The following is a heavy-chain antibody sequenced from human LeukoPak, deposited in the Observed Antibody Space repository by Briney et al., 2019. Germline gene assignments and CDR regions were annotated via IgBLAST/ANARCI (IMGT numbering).Heavy chain of an antibody. CDR2: TRNKANSYTT. D-gene: IGHD6-13*01. J-gene: IGHJ6*03. CDR3: AREAYSSSWYDLSGYYYYYVDV. V-gene: IGHV3-72*01. CDR1: GFTFSDHY. Sequence: GGSLRLSCAASGFTFSDHYMDWVRQAPGKGLEWVGRTRNKANSYTTEYAASVKGRFTISRDDSKNSLYLQMNSLKTEDTAVYYCAREAYSSSWYDLSGYYYYYVDVWGKGTTVTVSS.